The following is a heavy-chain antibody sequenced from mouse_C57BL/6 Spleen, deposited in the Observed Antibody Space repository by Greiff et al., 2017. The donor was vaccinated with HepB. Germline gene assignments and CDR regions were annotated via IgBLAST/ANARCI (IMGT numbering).Heavy chain of an antibody. V-gene: IGHV1-69*01. CDR1: GYTFTSYW. J-gene: IGHJ1*03. Sequence: QVQLQQPGAELVMPGASVKLSCKASGYTFTSYWMHWVKQRPGQGLEWIGEIDPSDSYTNYNQKFKGKSTLTVDKSSSTAYMQLSSLTSEDSAVYYCARLEGLRYWYFDVWGTGTTVTVSS. CDR2: IDPSDSYT. D-gene: IGHD2-2*01. CDR3: ARLEGLRYWYFDV.